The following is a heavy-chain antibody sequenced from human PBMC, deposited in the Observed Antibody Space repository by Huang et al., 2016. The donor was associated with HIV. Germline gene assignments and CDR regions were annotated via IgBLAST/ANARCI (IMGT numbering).Heavy chain of an antibody. Sequence: QVQLVQSGAEVKNPGASVRVSCKASGYTFTDSNIHWVRQAPGQGLEWMGRINPKRGGTIYAQRFQGRITMTRDTTISTVHMDLRRIQSDDTAVYFCARDWSFGSSTSPADWGQGTLVTVSS. CDR2: INPKRGGT. J-gene: IGHJ4*02. V-gene: IGHV1-2*06. CDR1: GYTFTDSN. CDR3: ARDWSFGSSTSPAD. D-gene: IGHD6-6*01.